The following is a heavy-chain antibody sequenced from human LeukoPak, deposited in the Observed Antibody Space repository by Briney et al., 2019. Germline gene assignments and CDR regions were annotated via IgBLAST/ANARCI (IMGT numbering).Heavy chain of an antibody. J-gene: IGHJ5*02. V-gene: IGHV3-23*01. D-gene: IGHD1-1*01. CDR2: ISGSGGST. CDR3: AKVRNDVRFDP. Sequence: SGGSLRLSCAASGFSFSSYNMNWVRQAPGKGLEWVSAISGSGGSTYYADSVKGRFTISRDNSKNTLYLQMNSLRAEDTAVYYCAKVRNDVRFDPWGQGTLVTVSS. CDR1: GFSFSSYN.